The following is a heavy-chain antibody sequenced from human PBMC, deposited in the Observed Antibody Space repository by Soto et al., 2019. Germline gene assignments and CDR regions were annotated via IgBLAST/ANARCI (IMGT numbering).Heavy chain of an antibody. V-gene: IGHV1-69*01. CDR1: GGTFSSYA. D-gene: IGHD3-10*01. CDR2: IIPLFGTA. J-gene: IGHJ4*02. CDR3: AAREGPVWFGELSGPDY. Sequence: QVQLVQSGAEVKKPGSSVKVSCKASGGTFSSYAISWVRQAPGQGLEWMGGIIPLFGTANYAQKFQGRGTITADESTTTAYMELSSLRSEDTAVYYCAAREGPVWFGELSGPDYWGQGTLVTVSS.